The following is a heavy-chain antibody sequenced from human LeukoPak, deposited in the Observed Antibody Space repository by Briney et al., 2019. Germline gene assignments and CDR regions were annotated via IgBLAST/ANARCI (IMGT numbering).Heavy chain of an antibody. CDR2: IYYSGTT. D-gene: IGHD6-13*01. J-gene: IGHJ4*02. CDR1: GGSISDDY. Sequence: SETLSLTCTVSGGSISDDYWSWIRQPPGEGLEWIGFIYYSGTTNYSPSLKSRATISADTSKNQFSLKLSSVPAAATAVYSCARHASSWEFDSWGQGTLVTVSS. CDR3: ARHASSWEFDS. V-gene: IGHV4-59*08.